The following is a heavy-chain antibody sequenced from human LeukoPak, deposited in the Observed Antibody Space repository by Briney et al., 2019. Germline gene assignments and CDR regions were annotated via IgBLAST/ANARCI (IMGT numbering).Heavy chain of an antibody. CDR2: IYYSGST. V-gene: IGHV4-59*01. Sequence: PSETLSLTCTVSGGSISSYYWSWLRQPPGKGLEWIGYIYYSGSTNYNPSLKSRVTISVDTSKNQFSLKLSSVTAADTAVYYCARESNHWNDIPIASDIWGQGTMVTVSS. J-gene: IGHJ3*02. CDR3: ARESNHWNDIPIASDI. D-gene: IGHD1-1*01. CDR1: GGSISSYY.